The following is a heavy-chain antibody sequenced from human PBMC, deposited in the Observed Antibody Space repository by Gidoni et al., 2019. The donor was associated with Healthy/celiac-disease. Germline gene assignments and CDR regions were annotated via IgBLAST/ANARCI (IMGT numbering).Heavy chain of an antibody. CDR1: FSSYA. D-gene: IGHD2-21*02. CDR3: PKGSAEEGDLYYYYDGRDV. V-gene: IGHV3-23*01. J-gene: IGHJ6*02. Sequence: FSSYAMSWVRQAPGKGLEWVSAISGSGGSTYYADSVKGRFTISRDNSKNTLYLQMNSLSAEDTAVYYCPKGSAEEGDLYYYYDGRDVWGQGTTVTVSS. CDR2: ISGSGGST.